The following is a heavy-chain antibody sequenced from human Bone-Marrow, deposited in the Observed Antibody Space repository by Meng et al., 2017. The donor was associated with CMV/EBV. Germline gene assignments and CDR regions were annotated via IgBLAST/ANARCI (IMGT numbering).Heavy chain of an antibody. D-gene: IGHD1-26*01. J-gene: IGHJ4*02. CDR1: GFTFS. CDR3: AKDYDSVGGAPDY. Sequence: GESLKISCAASGFTFSVRQAPGKGLEWVAVIPCDGGNKYYADSVKGRFAISRDNSKNTLYVQMNSLRTEDTALYYCAKDYDSVGGAPDYWGQGTLVTVSS. V-gene: IGHV3-30*09. CDR2: IPCDGGNK.